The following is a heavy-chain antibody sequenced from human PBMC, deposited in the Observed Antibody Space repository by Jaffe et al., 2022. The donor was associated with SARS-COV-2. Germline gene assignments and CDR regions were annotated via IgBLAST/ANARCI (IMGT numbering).Heavy chain of an antibody. CDR2: IYYSGST. D-gene: IGHD5-18*01. CDR3: ARDVDTAMVNGVGNYYYGMDV. J-gene: IGHJ6*02. Sequence: QVQLQESGPGLVKPSETLSLTCTVSGGSISSYYWSWIRQPPGKGLEWIGYIYYSGSTNYNPSLKSRVTISVDTSKNQFSLKLSSVTAADTAVYYCARDVDTAMVNGVGNYYYGMDVWGQGTTVTVSS. V-gene: IGHV4-59*01. CDR1: GGSISSYY.